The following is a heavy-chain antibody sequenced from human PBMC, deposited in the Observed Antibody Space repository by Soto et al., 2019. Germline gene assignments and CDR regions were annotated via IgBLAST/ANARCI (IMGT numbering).Heavy chain of an antibody. CDR2: IIPLFGKA. CDR1: GGTFSRYA. V-gene: IGHV1-69*13. Sequence: SVKVSCKASGGTFSRYAISWVRQAPGQGLEWMGGIIPLFGKANYAQRFQGRVTITADESTSTAYMELSSLRSEDTAVYYCARDGTLYDSSGYYYLYWGQGTLVTVSS. J-gene: IGHJ4*02. D-gene: IGHD3-22*01. CDR3: ARDGTLYDSSGYYYLY.